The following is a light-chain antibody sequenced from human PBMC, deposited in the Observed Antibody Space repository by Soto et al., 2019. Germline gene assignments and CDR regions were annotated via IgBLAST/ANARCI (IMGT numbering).Light chain of an antibody. CDR1: QGIAPY. J-gene: IGKJ4*01. CDR2: ATS. CDR3: QKYNRAPLT. V-gene: IGKV1-27*01. Sequence: DVQMTQSPSSLSAFVGDRVTITCRASQGIAPYLAWFPQQPGKVPKLLIYATSTLQSGVPSRFSGSGSGTEFTLTNNSLQPEDGGTDYGQKYNRAPLTFGGGTKVEIK.